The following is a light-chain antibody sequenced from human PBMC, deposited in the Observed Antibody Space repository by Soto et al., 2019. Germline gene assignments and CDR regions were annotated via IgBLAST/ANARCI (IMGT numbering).Light chain of an antibody. J-gene: IGKJ2*01. CDR2: GAS. Sequence: ELVLTQSPGTLSLSPGERAILSCRASQSVTSSSLAWYQQKPGQAPRLLIYGASSRATGIPDRFSGSGAGTDFTLTISRLEPEDFAVYYCQYYGRSMYTFGQGTKLEI. V-gene: IGKV3-20*01. CDR1: QSVTSSS. CDR3: QYYGRSMYT.